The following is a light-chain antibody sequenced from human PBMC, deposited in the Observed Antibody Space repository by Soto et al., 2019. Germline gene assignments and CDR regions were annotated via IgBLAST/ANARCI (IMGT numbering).Light chain of an antibody. Sequence: EIVLTQSPATLSLSPGERATLSCRTSQSVSSYFAWYQQKPGRAPRLLIYDASNRATGIPARFIGSGSGTDFTLTISSRDPEDFAVYYCQQRSNWPITFGQGTRLEIK. CDR1: QSVSSY. V-gene: IGKV3-11*01. CDR3: QQRSNWPIT. CDR2: DAS. J-gene: IGKJ5*01.